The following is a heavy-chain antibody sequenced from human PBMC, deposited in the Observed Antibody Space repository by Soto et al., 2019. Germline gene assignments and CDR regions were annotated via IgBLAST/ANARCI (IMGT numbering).Heavy chain of an antibody. D-gene: IGHD7-27*01. CDR3: ARGLGSSDAFDI. CDR2: ISSNNSYI. CDR1: GFTFSTYA. Sequence: GGSLRLSCAASGFTFSTYAMSWVRQAPGKGLEWVSTISSNNSYIYYADSVKGRFTISRDNAKNSLYLQMNSLRAEDTAVYYCARGLGSSDAFDIWGQGTMVTVSS. V-gene: IGHV3-21*01. J-gene: IGHJ3*02.